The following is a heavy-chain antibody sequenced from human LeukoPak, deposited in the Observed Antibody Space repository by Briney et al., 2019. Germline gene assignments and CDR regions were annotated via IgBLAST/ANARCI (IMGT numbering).Heavy chain of an antibody. V-gene: IGHV3-33*01. CDR1: GFTFSNYG. Sequence: QPGGSLRLSCVASGFTFSNYGMHWVRQAPGKGLEWVAVMWYDGTNKYYADSVKGRFTISRDNSKNTLYLQLNSLRAEDTAVYYCATTGGSWYDGSFDYWGQGTLVTVSS. CDR2: MWYDGTNK. J-gene: IGHJ4*02. CDR3: ATTGGSWYDGSFDY. D-gene: IGHD6-13*01.